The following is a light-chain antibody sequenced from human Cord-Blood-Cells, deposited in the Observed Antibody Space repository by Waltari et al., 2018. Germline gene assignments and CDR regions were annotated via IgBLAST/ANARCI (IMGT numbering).Light chain of an antibody. Sequence: QSALTQPASVSGSPGQSITLSCTGTRSDVGGYNYVSWYQQHPGKAPTLMIYDVSNRPSGFSNRFSGSKSGNTASLTISGLQAEDEADYYCSSYTSSSTWVFGGWTKLTVL. V-gene: IGLV2-14*03. J-gene: IGLJ3*02. CDR3: SSYTSSSTWV. CDR1: RSDVGGYNY. CDR2: DVS.